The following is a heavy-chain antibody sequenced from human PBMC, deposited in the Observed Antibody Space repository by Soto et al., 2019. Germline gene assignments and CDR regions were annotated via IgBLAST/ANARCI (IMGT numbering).Heavy chain of an antibody. J-gene: IGHJ4*02. D-gene: IGHD6-13*01. CDR1: GFTFSSYS. V-gene: IGHV3-21*01. Sequence: PGGSLRLSCAASGFTFSSYSMNWVRQAPGKGLEWVSSISSSSSYIYYADSVKGRFTISRDNAKNSLYLQMNSLRAEDTAVYYCARGWSWYGDFDYWGQGTLVTVSS. CDR2: ISSSSSYI. CDR3: ARGWSWYGDFDY.